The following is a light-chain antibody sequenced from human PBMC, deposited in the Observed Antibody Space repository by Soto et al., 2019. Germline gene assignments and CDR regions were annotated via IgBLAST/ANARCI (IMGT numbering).Light chain of an antibody. Sequence: DIQLTQSPSFLSASVGDRVTITCRASQSISSYLNWYQQKPGKAPKRLIYAASSLQSGVPSRFSGSGSGTEFTLTISSLQPDDFATYYCQQYNTYPWTFGQGTKVDI. J-gene: IGKJ1*01. CDR1: QSISSY. CDR3: QQYNTYPWT. CDR2: AAS. V-gene: IGKV1-9*01.